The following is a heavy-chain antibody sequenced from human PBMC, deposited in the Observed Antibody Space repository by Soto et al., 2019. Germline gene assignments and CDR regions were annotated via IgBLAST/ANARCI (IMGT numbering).Heavy chain of an antibody. CDR3: XXXXXXXXSXCPTNLWKWGAPVTPSPYHYSHMDV. D-gene: IGHD1-1*01. CDR1: GFTFSSHW. J-gene: IGHJ6*03. CDR2: INGDGSSR. V-gene: IGHV3-74*01. Sequence: EVQLVESGGGLVLPGESLRLSCAASGFTFSSHWMNWVRQAPGKGLVWVSRINGDGSSRTYADSVRGRFTISRDKAGNTXXXXXXXXXXXXXXXXXXXXXXXXXXSXCPTNLWKWGAPVTPSPYHYSHMDVWGKGTTXTVSS.